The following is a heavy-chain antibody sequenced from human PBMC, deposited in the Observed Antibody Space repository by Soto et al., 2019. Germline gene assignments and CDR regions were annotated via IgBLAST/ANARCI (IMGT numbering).Heavy chain of an antibody. Sequence: SETLSLTCAVYGGSFSGYYWSWIRQPPGKGLKWIREINHSGSTNYNPSHKSRITISVDTSKNQFSLKMSTLAAADTAVYYCARVYGGGYLYSVYYGMDVWGQGTTVTVS. CDR1: GGSFSGYY. D-gene: IGHD2-21*01. J-gene: IGHJ6*02. CDR2: INHSGST. CDR3: ARVYGGGYLYSVYYGMDV. V-gene: IGHV4-34*01.